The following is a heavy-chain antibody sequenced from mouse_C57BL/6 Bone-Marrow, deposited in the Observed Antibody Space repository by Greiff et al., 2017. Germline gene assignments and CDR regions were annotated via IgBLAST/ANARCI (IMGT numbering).Heavy chain of an antibody. V-gene: IGHV1-82*01. Sequence: QVQLQQSGPELVKPGASVKISCKASGYAFSSYWMNWVKQRPGKGLEWIGRIYPGDGDTNYNGKFKGKATLTADKSSSTAYMQLSSLTSEDSAVYFCASWWWISYWGQGTLVTVSA. D-gene: IGHD1-1*02. CDR1: GYAFSSYW. CDR2: IYPGDGDT. J-gene: IGHJ3*01. CDR3: ASWWWISY.